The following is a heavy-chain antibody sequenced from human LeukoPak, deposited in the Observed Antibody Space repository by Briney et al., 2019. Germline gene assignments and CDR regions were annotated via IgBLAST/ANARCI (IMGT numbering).Heavy chain of an antibody. V-gene: IGHV4-59*01. CDR2: IYYSGST. D-gene: IGHD2-8*01. Sequence: SETLSLTCTVSGGSISSYYWSWIRQPRGKGLEWIGYIYYSGSTNYNPSLKSRVTISVDTSKNQFSLKLSSVTAADTAVYYCAMRRASYGAFSPIDYWGQGTLVTVSS. J-gene: IGHJ4*02. CDR1: GGSISSYY. CDR3: AMRRASYGAFSPIDY.